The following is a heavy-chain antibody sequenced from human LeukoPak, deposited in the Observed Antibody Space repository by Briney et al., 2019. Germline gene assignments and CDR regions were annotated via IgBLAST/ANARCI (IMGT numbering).Heavy chain of an antibody. CDR2: ISGSGGST. V-gene: IGHV3-23*01. CDR1: GFTFSSYA. J-gene: IGHJ4*03. CDR3: AKDFRIGYSAHFDY. Sequence: PGGSLRLSCAASGFTFSSYAMSWVRQAPGKGLEWVSAISGSGGSTYYADSVKGRFTISRDNSKNTLYLQMDSLRGEDTAVYYCAKDFRIGYSAHFDYWGQGTTVTVSS. D-gene: IGHD2-21*01.